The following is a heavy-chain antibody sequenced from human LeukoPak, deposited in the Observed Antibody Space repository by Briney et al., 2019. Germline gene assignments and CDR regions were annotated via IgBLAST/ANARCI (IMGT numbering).Heavy chain of an antibody. CDR3: ARGQWLLPN. CDR1: GVTFSSNY. V-gene: IGHV3-66*01. D-gene: IGHD3-22*01. Sequence: GGSLRLSCAAAGVTFSSNYKSWGGQAGGKGLEWVSVIYSGGSTYYADSVKGRFTISRDNSKNTLYLQMNSLRAEDTAVYYCARGQWLLPNWGQGTLVTVSS. J-gene: IGHJ4*02. CDR2: IYSGGST.